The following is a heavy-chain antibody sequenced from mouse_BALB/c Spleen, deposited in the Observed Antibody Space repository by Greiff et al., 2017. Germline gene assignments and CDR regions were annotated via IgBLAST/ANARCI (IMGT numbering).Heavy chain of an antibody. CDR3: ARETTGAMDY. D-gene: IGHD1-1*01. V-gene: IGHV5-9-4*01. CDR1: GFTFSSYA. J-gene: IGHJ4*01. CDR2: ISSGGSYT. Sequence: DVMLVESGGGLVKPGGSLKLSCAASGFTFSSYAMSWVRQSPEKRLEWVAEISSGGSYTYYPDTVTGRFTISRDNAKNTLYLEMSSLRSEDTAMYYCARETTGAMDYWGQGTSVTVSS.